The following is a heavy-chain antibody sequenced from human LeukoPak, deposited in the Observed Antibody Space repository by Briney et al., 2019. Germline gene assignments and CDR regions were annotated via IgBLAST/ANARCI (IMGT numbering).Heavy chain of an antibody. D-gene: IGHD6-13*01. CDR2: ISTYNGNT. CDR1: GYTFTRYG. J-gene: IGHJ4*02. V-gene: IGHV1-18*01. Sequence: ASVNVSCKASGYTFTRYGISWVRQAPGQGREWMGWISTYNGNTNYAQKLQGRVNMTTDTSTSTAYMELRSLRSDDTAVYYCARQGLGSSWYYFDYWGQGTLVTVSS. CDR3: ARQGLGSSWYYFDY.